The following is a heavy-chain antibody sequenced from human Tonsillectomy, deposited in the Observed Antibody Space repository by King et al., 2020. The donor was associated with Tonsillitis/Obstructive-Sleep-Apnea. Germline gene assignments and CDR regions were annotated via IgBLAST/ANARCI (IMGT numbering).Heavy chain of an antibody. D-gene: IGHD2-15*01. CDR1: GFTFSTYL. CDR3: ARDGARCSGGSCYSDYYYYYMDV. Sequence: VQLVESGGGLVQPGGSLRLSCAASGFTFSTYLMHWVRQAPGKGLVWVSRINSDGSSTSYAYSVKGRFTISRVNAKNTLYLQMSSLRAEDTAVYYCARDGARCSGGSCYSDYYYYYMDVWGKGTTVTVSS. J-gene: IGHJ6*03. V-gene: IGHV3-74*01. CDR2: INSDGSST.